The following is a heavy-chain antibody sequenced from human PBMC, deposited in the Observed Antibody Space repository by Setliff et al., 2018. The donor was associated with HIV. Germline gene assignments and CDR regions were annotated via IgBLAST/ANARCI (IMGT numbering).Heavy chain of an antibody. Sequence: SETLSLTCTVSGDYIGSRAYYWAWIRQPPGKGLEWIAPIYYTGNSYYNPSLQSRVSISVDTSNNQFSLKLHSVSTSDRGVYFCARLGESGYNFRGFFDFWGPGMLVTVSS. V-gene: IGHV4-39*01. J-gene: IGHJ4*02. D-gene: IGHD5-12*01. CDR1: GDYIGSRAYY. CDR2: IYYTGNS. CDR3: ARLGESGYNFRGFFDF.